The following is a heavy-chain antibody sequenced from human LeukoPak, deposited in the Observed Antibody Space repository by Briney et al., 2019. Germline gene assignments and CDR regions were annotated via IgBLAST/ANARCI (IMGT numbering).Heavy chain of an antibody. Sequence: SETLSLTCTVSGGSISSSSYYWGWIRQPPGKGLEWIGSIYYSGSTYYNPSLKSRATISVDTSKNQFSLKLSSVTAADTAVYYCARDIVVVPAANGFDYWGQGTLVTVSS. CDR2: IYYSGST. CDR1: GGSISSSSYY. CDR3: ARDIVVVPAANGFDY. J-gene: IGHJ4*02. V-gene: IGHV4-39*02. D-gene: IGHD2-2*01.